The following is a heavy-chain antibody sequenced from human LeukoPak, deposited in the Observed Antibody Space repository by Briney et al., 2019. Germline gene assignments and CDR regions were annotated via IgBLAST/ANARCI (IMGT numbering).Heavy chain of an antibody. CDR2: IYYSGST. D-gene: IGHD6-13*01. CDR3: ARGAAVDHWYFDL. V-gene: IGHV4-39*07. CDR1: GGSISSSSYY. J-gene: IGHJ2*01. Sequence: PSETLSLTCTVSGGSISSSSYYWGWIRQPPGKGLEWIGSIYYSGSTYYNPSLKSRVTISVDTSKNQFSLKLSSVTAADTAVYYCARGAAVDHWYFDLWGRGTLVTVSS.